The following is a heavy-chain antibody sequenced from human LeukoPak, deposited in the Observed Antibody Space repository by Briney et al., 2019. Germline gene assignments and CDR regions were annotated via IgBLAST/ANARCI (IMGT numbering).Heavy chain of an antibody. V-gene: IGHV3-9*01. CDR1: GFTFDDYA. CDR2: ISWNSCSI. D-gene: IGHD3-22*01. CDR3: AKDISSNYYDSSGYYYDYYYYYGMDV. J-gene: IGHJ6*02. Sequence: GGSLRLSCAASGFTFDDYAMHWVRQAPGKGLEWVSGISWNSCSIGYADSVKGRFTISRDNAKNSLYLQMNSLRAEDTALYYCAKDISSNYYDSSGYYYDYYYYYGMDVWGQGTTVTVSS.